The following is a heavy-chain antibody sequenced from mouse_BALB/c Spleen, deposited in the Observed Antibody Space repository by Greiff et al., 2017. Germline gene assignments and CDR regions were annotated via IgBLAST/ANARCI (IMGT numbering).Heavy chain of an antibody. CDR3: ARRYDGAMDY. D-gene: IGHD2-14*01. Sequence: DVHLVESGGGLVKPGGSLKLSCAASGFTFSSYAMSWVRQSPEKRLEWVAEISSGGSYTYYPDTVTGRFTISRDNAKNTLYLEMSSLRSEDTAMYYCARRYDGAMDYWGQGTSVTVSS. CDR1: GFTFSSYA. J-gene: IGHJ4*01. CDR2: ISSGGSYT. V-gene: IGHV5-9-4*01.